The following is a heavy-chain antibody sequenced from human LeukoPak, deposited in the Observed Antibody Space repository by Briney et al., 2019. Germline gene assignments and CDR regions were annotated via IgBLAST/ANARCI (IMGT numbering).Heavy chain of an antibody. Sequence: ASVKVSCKASGGTFSSYAISWVRQAPGQGLEWMGGIIPIFGTANYAQKFQGRVTITADKSTSTAYMELSSLRSEDTAVYYCARGPSHYLTTLFYYYSMAVWGKGTTVTVSS. V-gene: IGHV1-69*06. CDR1: GGTFSSYA. CDR2: IIPIFGTA. D-gene: IGHD4-17*01. CDR3: ARGPSHYLTTLFYYYSMAV. J-gene: IGHJ6*03.